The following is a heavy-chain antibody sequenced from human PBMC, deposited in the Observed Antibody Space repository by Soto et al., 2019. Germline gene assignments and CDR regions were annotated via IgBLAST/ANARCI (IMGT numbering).Heavy chain of an antibody. Sequence: GGSLRLSCAASGFTFSSYGMHWVRQAPGKGLEWVAVIWYDGSNKYYADSVKGRFTISRDNSKNTLYPQMNSLRAEDTAVYYCARVSPSRITIFGVVPYYYYYGMDVWGQGTTVTVSS. V-gene: IGHV3-33*01. J-gene: IGHJ6*02. CDR3: ARVSPSRITIFGVVPYYYYYGMDV. CDR2: IWYDGSNK. D-gene: IGHD3-3*01. CDR1: GFTFSSYG.